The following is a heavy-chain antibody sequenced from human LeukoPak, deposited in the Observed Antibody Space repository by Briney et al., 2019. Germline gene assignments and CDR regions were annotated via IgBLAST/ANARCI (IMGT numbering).Heavy chain of an antibody. CDR1: GFTFSGSA. V-gene: IGHV3-73*01. CDR2: IRSKANSYAT. Sequence: PGGSLRLSCAASGFTFSGSAMHWVRQASGKGLEWVGRIRSKANSYATAYAASVKGRFTISRDDSKNTAYLQMNSLKTEDTAVYYRTREYDFWSGYRYYYYYYYMDVWGKGTTITVSS. CDR3: TREYDFWSGYRYYYYYYYMDV. J-gene: IGHJ6*03. D-gene: IGHD3-3*01.